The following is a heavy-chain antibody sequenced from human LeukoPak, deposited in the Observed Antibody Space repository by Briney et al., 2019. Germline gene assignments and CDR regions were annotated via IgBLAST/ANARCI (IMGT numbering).Heavy chain of an antibody. J-gene: IGHJ4*02. V-gene: IGHV1-69*13. D-gene: IGHD5-24*01. CDR2: IIPIFGTA. Sequence: SVKVSCKASGGTFSSYAISWVRQAPGQGLERMGGIIPIFGTANYAQKFQGRVTITADESTSTAYMELSSLRSEDTAVYYCARGGERDGYIHGRSFDYWGQGTLVTISS. CDR1: GGTFSSYA. CDR3: ARGGERDGYIHGRSFDY.